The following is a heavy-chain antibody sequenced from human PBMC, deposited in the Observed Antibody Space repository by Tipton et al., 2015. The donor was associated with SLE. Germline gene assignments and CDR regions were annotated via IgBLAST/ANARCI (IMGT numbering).Heavy chain of an antibody. CDR3: ARVRVGATDDAFDI. J-gene: IGHJ3*02. D-gene: IGHD1-26*01. Sequence: GSLRLSCAASGFTVSSNYMSWVRQAPGKGLEWVSVIYSGGSTYYADSVKGRFTISRDNSKNTLYLQMNSLRAEDTAVYYRARVRVGATDDAFDIWGQGTMVTVSS. V-gene: IGHV3-53*05. CDR1: GFTVSSNY. CDR2: IYSGGST.